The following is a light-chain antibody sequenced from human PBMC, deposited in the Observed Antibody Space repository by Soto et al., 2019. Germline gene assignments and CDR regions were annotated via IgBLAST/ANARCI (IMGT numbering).Light chain of an antibody. V-gene: IGKV3-15*01. Sequence: PTTQSVSPGERATISGRASPSVSSNLAWYQQKPGQAPRLLIYGASTRATGIPARFSGSGSGTEFTLTISSLQSEDFAVYYCQQYNNWPPVTFGPGAKVDIK. CDR3: QQYNNWPPVT. CDR1: PSVSSN. CDR2: GAS. J-gene: IGKJ3*01.